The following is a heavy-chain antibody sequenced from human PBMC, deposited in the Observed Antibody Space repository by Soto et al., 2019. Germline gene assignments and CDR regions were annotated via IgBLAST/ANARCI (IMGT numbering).Heavy chain of an antibody. Sequence: QVQLVESGGGVVQPGRSLRLSCAASGFTFSSYGMHWVRQAPGKGLEWVAVISYDGSNKYYADSVKGRFTISRDNSKNTLYLQMSRLRAEDTAVYYCVKDGSSGWPYYYGLDVWCQGTTVTVSS. CDR1: GFTFSSYG. J-gene: IGHJ6*02. D-gene: IGHD6-19*01. CDR3: VKDGSSGWPYYYGLDV. V-gene: IGHV3-30*18. CDR2: ISYDGSNK.